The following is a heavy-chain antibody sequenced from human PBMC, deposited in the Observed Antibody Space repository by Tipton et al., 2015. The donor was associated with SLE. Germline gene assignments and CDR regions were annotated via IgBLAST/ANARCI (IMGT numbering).Heavy chain of an antibody. CDR3: ARGVDFWSGLHWYFDL. Sequence: TLSLTCTVSGGSISSYYWSWIRQPPGKGLEWIGYIYYSGSTYYNPSLKSRVSMSVDTSKNQFSLKLTSLTAADTAVYYCARGVDFWSGLHWYFDLWGRGTRVTVSA. D-gene: IGHD3-3*01. CDR1: GGSISSYY. J-gene: IGHJ2*01. CDR2: IYYSGST. V-gene: IGHV4-59*12.